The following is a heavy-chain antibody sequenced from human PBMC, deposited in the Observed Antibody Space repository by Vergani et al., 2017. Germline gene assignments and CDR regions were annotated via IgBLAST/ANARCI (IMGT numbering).Heavy chain of an antibody. CDR2: ISAFNGNT. Sequence: QVQLVQSGAEVKKPGASVKVSCKASGYTFTSYGISWVRQAPGQGLEWMGWISAFNGNTNYAQKLQGRVTMTTDTSTSTAYMELRSLRSDDTAVYYCARDGARYYDFWSGYYTFDYWGQGTLVTVSS. CDR3: ARDGARYYDFWSGYYTFDY. CDR1: GYTFTSYG. J-gene: IGHJ4*02. V-gene: IGHV1-18*01. D-gene: IGHD3-3*01.